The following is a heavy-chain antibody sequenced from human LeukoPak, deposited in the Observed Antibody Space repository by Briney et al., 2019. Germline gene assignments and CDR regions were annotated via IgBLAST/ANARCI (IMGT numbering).Heavy chain of an antibody. J-gene: IGHJ6*02. CDR3: ARDLGYRYYYYGMDV. Sequence: PGGSLRLSCAASGFTFSSYWMHWVRQAPGKGLVWVSRINSDGSSTSYADSVKGRFTISRDNAKNTLYLQMNSLRAEDTAVYYCARDLGYRYYYYGMDVWGQGTTVTVSS. V-gene: IGHV3-74*01. CDR1: GFTFSSYW. D-gene: IGHD5-18*01. CDR2: INSDGSST.